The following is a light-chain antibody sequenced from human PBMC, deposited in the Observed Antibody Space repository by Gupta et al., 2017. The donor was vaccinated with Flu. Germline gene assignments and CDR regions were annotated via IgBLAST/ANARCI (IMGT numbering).Light chain of an antibody. CDR1: SSDIGSYIY. CDR3: TSFAANNNWV. V-gene: IGLV2-14*01. J-gene: IGLJ3*02. CDR2: EVT. Sequence: QSALTQPASVSGSPGQSITISCTGTSSDIGSYIYVSWYQQYPGKAPRLMIYEVTNRPSGVSARFSGSKSGSTASLTISGLQAEDEAEYYCTSFAANNNWVFGGGTKVTVL.